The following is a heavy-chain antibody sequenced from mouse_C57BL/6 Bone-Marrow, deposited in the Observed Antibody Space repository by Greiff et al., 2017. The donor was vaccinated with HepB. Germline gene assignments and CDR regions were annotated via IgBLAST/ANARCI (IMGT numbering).Heavy chain of an antibody. D-gene: IGHD1-1*01. V-gene: IGHV1-85*01. Sequence: QVQLQQSGPELVKPGASVKLSCKASGYTFTSYDINWVKQRPGQGLEWIGWIYPRDGSTKYNEKFKGKATLTVDTSSSTAYMELHSLTSEDSAVYCCARTHYYGSSYDDMDYWGKGTTVTVSS. CDR2: IYPRDGST. J-gene: IGHJ4*01. CDR1: GYTFTSYD. CDR3: ARTHYYGSSYDDMDY.